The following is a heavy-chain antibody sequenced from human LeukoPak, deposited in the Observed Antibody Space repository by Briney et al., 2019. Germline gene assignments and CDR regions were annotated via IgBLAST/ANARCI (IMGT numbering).Heavy chain of an antibody. J-gene: IGHJ5*02. V-gene: IGHV4-34*01. CDR1: SGSFSGYY. CDR2: INHSGST. D-gene: IGHD6-13*01. CDR3: ARPLKQQLVRGSWFDP. Sequence: SETLSLTCAVYSGSFSGYYWSWIRQPPGKGLDWIGEINHSGSTNYNPSLKSRVTISVDTSKNQFSLKLSSVTAADTAVYYCARPLKQQLVRGSWFDPWGQGTLVTVSS.